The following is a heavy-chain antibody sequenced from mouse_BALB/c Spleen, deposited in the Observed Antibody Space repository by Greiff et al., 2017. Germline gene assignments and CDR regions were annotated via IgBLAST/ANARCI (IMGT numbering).Heavy chain of an antibody. CDR2: ISSGSSTI. V-gene: IGHV5-17*02. Sequence: EVMLVESGGGLVQPGGSRKLSCAASGFTFSSFGMHWVRQAPEKGLEWVAYISSGSSTIYYADTVKGRFTISRDNPKNTLFLQMTSLRSEDTAMYYCARSPYGPYAMDYWGQGTSVTVSS. J-gene: IGHJ4*01. CDR1: GFTFSSFG. CDR3: ARSPYGPYAMDY. D-gene: IGHD1-1*02.